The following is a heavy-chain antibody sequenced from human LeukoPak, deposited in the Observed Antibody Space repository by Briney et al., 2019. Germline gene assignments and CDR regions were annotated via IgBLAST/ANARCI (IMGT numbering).Heavy chain of an antibody. J-gene: IGHJ4*02. D-gene: IGHD2-15*01. CDR1: GVSISSYY. Sequence: RASETLSLTCTVSGVSISSYYWSWIRQPPGKGLEWIGYIYYSGSTNYNPSLKSRVTISVDTSKNQFSLKLSSVTAADTAVYYCARGGWWFDYWGQGTLVTVSS. CDR2: IYYSGST. V-gene: IGHV4-59*01. CDR3: ARGGWWFDY.